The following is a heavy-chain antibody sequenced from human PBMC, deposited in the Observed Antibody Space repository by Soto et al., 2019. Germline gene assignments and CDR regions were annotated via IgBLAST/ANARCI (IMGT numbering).Heavy chain of an antibody. CDR3: ARGASNWQYFDY. CDR1: EGSIRGYY. V-gene: IGHV4-59*01. CDR2: FHYTGIS. D-gene: IGHD4-4*01. J-gene: IGHJ4*02. Sequence: SETLSLTCTVCEGSIRGYYWSWIRQPPGKGLEWIGYFHYTGISNYNSSLKSRVTMSLDTSKNQFSLKLSSVSAADTAIYYCARGASNWQYFDYWGQGALVTVSS.